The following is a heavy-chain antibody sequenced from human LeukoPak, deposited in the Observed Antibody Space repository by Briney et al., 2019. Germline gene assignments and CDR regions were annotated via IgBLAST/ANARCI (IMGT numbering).Heavy chain of an antibody. Sequence: PGRSLRLSCAASGFTFSSYAMHWVRQAAGKGLEWVAVVSYDGSNKYYADSVKGRFTISRDNSKNTLYLQMNSLRAEDTAVYYCAKESSTSCYDALDYWGQGTLVTASS. CDR1: GFTFSSYA. D-gene: IGHD2-2*01. V-gene: IGHV3-30-3*01. CDR2: VSYDGSNK. J-gene: IGHJ4*02. CDR3: AKESSTSCYDALDY.